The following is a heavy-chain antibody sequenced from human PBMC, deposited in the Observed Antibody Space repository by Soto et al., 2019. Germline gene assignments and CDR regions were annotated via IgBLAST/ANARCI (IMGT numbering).Heavy chain of an antibody. CDR2: IIPTSGTA. CDR3: ARGQGYCSGGICYYYYYGMDV. V-gene: IGHV1-69*13. CDR1: GGTFSSDA. J-gene: IGHJ6*02. Sequence: SVKISCKASGGTFSSDAFSWVRQAPGQGLEWMGGIIPTSGTANYAQKFQGRATITADESTSTAYIELSSLTSEDTAVYFCARGQGYCSGGICYYYYYGMDVWGQGTTVTVSS. D-gene: IGHD2-15*01.